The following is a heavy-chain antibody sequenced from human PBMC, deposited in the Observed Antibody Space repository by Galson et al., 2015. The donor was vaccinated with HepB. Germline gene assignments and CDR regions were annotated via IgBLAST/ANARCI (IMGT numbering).Heavy chain of an antibody. J-gene: IGHJ5*01. Sequence: LRLSCAASGFTFSSYSMNWVRQAPGKGLEWVSSISSSSSYIYYADSVKGRFTISRDNAKNSLYLQMNSLRAEDTAVYYCARGGKAIFGVDNWFDSWGQGTLVTVSS. CDR1: GFTFSSYS. V-gene: IGHV3-21*01. CDR2: ISSSSSYI. D-gene: IGHD3-3*01. CDR3: ARGGKAIFGVDNWFDS.